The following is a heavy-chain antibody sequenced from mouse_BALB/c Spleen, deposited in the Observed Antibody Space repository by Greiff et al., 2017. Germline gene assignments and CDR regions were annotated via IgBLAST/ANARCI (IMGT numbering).Heavy chain of an antibody. Sequence: QVQLKQSGAELARPGASVKLSCKASGYTFTSYWMQWVKQRPGQGLEWIGAIYPGDGDTRYTQKFKGKATLTADKSSSTAYMQLSSLASEDSAVYYCARGSGTTGYFDVWGAGTTVTVSS. J-gene: IGHJ1*01. CDR3: ARGSGTTGYFDV. V-gene: IGHV1-87*01. D-gene: IGHD1-1*01. CDR1: GYTFTSYW. CDR2: IYPGDGDT.